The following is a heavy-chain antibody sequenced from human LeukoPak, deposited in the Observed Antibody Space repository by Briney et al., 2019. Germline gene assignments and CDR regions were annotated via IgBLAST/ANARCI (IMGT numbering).Heavy chain of an antibody. CDR1: GFTFSSYW. Sequence: PGGSLRLSCAVSGFTFSSYWMSWVRQAPGKGLEWVSAISGSGFSTFYADSVKGRFTISRDNSKNTLYLLMNSLRTEDTAVYYCAKVIVVVPAAIDYWGQGTLVTVSS. CDR2: ISGSGFST. D-gene: IGHD2-2*02. V-gene: IGHV3-23*01. J-gene: IGHJ4*02. CDR3: AKVIVVVPAAIDY.